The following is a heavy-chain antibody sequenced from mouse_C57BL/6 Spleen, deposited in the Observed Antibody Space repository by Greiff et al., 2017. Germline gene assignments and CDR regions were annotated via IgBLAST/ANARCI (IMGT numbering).Heavy chain of an antibody. CDR3: ARPDY. V-gene: IGHV1-9*01. CDR1: GYTFTGYW. CDR2: ILPGSGST. J-gene: IGHJ2*01. Sequence: VQLQQSGAELMKPGASVKLSCKATGYTFTGYWVEWVKQRPGHGLEWIGEILPGSGSTNDNEKFKGKATFTADTSSNTAYMQLSSLTTEDSAIYYCARPDYWGQGTTLTVSS.